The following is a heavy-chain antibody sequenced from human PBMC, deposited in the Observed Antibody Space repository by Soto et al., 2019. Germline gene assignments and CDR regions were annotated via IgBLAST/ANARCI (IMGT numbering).Heavy chain of an antibody. Sequence: SETLSLTCTVSGDSIGNYYWSWIRQPPGKGLEWIGYIYYSGSTNYNPSLKSRVTISVDTSKNQFSLRLSSVTAADTAVYYCARVVWAPTAMLGYYYYYTDVWGKGTTVTVSS. CDR3: ARVVWAPTAMLGYYYYYTDV. V-gene: IGHV4-59*01. CDR1: GDSIGNYY. J-gene: IGHJ6*03. D-gene: IGHD2-2*01. CDR2: IYYSGST.